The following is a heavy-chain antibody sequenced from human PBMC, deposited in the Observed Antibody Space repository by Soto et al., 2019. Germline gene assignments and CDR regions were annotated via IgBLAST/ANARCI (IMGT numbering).Heavy chain of an antibody. CDR3: AKGVVREPAYFDY. D-gene: IGHD3-10*01. Sequence: GGSVALCCTVPGVCFNPRAMYCARHAPGKGLEWVALISYDGTNEDYAESVRGRFTISRDNSKNTLYLDMNSLSAEDSAVYFCAKGVVREPAYFDYWGQGTLVTVS. CDR1: GVCFNPRA. CDR2: ISYDGTNE. J-gene: IGHJ4*02. V-gene: IGHV3-30*18.